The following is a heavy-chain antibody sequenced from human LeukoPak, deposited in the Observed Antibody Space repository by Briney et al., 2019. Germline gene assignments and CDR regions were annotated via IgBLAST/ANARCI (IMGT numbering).Heavy chain of an antibody. D-gene: IGHD3-22*01. J-gene: IGHJ4*02. CDR2: INHSGST. V-gene: IGHV4-34*01. CDR3: ARGKYYYDSSGSHFDY. Sequence: PSETLSLTCAVYGGSFGGYYWSWIRQPPGKGLEWIGEINHSGSTNYNPSLKSRVTISVDTSKNQFSLKLSSVTAADTAVYYCARGKYYYDSSGSHFDYWGQGTLVTVSS. CDR1: GGSFGGYY.